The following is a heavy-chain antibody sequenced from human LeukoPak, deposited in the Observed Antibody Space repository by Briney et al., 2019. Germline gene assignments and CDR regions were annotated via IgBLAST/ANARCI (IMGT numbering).Heavy chain of an antibody. D-gene: IGHD6-13*01. CDR3: ARESSSLGAFDF. V-gene: IGHV4-59*01. CDR1: GGSISSYY. J-gene: IGHJ3*01. CDR2: IYYSGST. Sequence: SETLSLTCTVSGGSISSYYWSWTRQPPGKGLEWIGYIYYSGSTNYNPSLKSRVTISVDTSKNQFSLKLSSVTAADTAVYYCARESSSLGAFDFRGQGTMVTVSS.